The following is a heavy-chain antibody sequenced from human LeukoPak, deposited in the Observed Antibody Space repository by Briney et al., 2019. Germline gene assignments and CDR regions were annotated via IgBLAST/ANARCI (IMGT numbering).Heavy chain of an antibody. CDR3: ARDLGYCSGGSCSAFDP. D-gene: IGHD2-15*01. CDR1: GYTFTTYN. Sequence: ASVKVSCKASGYTFTTYNINWVRQAPGQGLEWMGWISAYNGNTNYAQKLQGRVTMTTDTSTSTAYMELRSLRSDDTAVYYCARDLGYCSGGSCSAFDPWGQGTLVTVSS. CDR2: ISAYNGNT. J-gene: IGHJ5*02. V-gene: IGHV1-18*01.